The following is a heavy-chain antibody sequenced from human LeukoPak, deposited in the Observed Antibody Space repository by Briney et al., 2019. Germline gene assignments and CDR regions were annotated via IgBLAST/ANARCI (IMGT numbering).Heavy chain of an antibody. CDR1: GGSFSCYY. J-gene: IGHJ4*02. CDR3: ARGHYYDSSGNYYFDY. Sequence: SETLSLTCAVYGGSFSCYYWSWIRQPPGKGLEWIGEINHSGSTNYNPSLKSRVTISVDTSKNQFSLKLSSVTAADTAVYYCARGHYYDSSGNYYFDYWGQGTLVTVSS. V-gene: IGHV4-34*01. D-gene: IGHD3-22*01. CDR2: INHSGST.